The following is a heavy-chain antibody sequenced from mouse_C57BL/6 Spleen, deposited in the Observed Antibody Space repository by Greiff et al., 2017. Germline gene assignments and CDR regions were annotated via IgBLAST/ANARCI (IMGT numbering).Heavy chain of an antibody. Sequence: VQLKESEGGLVQPGSSMKLSCTASGFTFSDYYMAWVRQVPEKGLEWVANINYDGSSTYYLDSLKSRFIISRDNAKNILYLQMSSLKSEDTATYYCARGDYYGFFFDYWGQGTTLTVSS. V-gene: IGHV5-16*01. CDR1: GFTFSDYY. D-gene: IGHD1-1*01. J-gene: IGHJ2*01. CDR3: ARGDYYGFFFDY. CDR2: INYDGSST.